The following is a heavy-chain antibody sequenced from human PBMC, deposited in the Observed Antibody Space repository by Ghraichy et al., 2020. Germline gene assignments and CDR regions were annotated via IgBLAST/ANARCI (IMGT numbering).Heavy chain of an antibody. Sequence: LSLTCAASGFTFSSYWMSWVRQAPGKGLEWVANIKQDGSEKYYVDSVKGRFTISRDNAKNSLYLQMNSLRAEDTAVYYCARDVAPFDYWGQGTLVTVSS. V-gene: IGHV3-7*01. J-gene: IGHJ4*02. CDR1: GFTFSSYW. CDR2: IKQDGSEK. CDR3: ARDVAPFDY.